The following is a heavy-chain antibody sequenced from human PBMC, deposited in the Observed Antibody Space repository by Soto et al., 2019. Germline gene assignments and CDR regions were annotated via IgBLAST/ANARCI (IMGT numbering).Heavy chain of an antibody. CDR2: TYITGDT. Sequence: TETLSLTCSVSGDSISTYYWSWIRQSAGKGLEWIGRTYITGDTNYNPSLKSRLTMSVDTSKNQLSLKLSSVTAADTAVYYCAREYTETVDGPTPFYFDYWGQGTPVTVSS. CDR1: GDSISTYY. CDR3: AREYTETVDGPTPFYFDY. V-gene: IGHV4-4*07. D-gene: IGHD6-19*01. J-gene: IGHJ4*02.